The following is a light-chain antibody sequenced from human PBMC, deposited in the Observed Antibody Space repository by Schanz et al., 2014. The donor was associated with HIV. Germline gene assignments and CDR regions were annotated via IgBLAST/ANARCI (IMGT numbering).Light chain of an antibody. Sequence: QSVLTQPPSVSGAPGQRVTISCTGSSSNIGAGYDVHWYQQLPGTAPKLLIYGNSNRPSGVPDRFSGSKSGTSASLAIRGLRSEDEADYYCAAWDDSLSSILFGGGTKVTVL. J-gene: IGLJ3*02. CDR2: GNS. CDR3: AAWDDSLSSIL. V-gene: IGLV1-40*01. CDR1: SSNIGAGYD.